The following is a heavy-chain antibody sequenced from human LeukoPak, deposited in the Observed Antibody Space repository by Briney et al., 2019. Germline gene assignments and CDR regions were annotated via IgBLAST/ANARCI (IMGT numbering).Heavy chain of an antibody. CDR1: GVSISSYY. CDR3: ASGVGYLFPTN. V-gene: IGHV4-34*01. Sequence: PSETLSLTCTVSGVSISSYYWSWIRQPPGTGLEWIGGVNLSGGAFYNPSLKSRVTISIDTSKQQFFLELRSVAAADTAHYYCASGVGYLFPTNWGQGTLVTVSS. CDR2: VNLSGGA. D-gene: IGHD5-18*01. J-gene: IGHJ4*02.